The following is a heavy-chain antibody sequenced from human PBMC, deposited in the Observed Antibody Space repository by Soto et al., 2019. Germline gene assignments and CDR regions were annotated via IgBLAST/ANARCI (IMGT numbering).Heavy chain of an antibody. CDR2: IYYSGST. CDR3: AREETTGYSSGYSD. V-gene: IGHV4-59*01. Sequence: PSETLSLTCTVSGGSISSYYWSWIRQPPGKGLEWIGYIYYSGSTNYNPSLKSRVTISVDTSKNQFSLKLSSVTAADTAVYYCAREETTGYSSGYSDWGPGTLVTVSS. CDR1: GGSISSYY. D-gene: IGHD3-22*01. J-gene: IGHJ4*02.